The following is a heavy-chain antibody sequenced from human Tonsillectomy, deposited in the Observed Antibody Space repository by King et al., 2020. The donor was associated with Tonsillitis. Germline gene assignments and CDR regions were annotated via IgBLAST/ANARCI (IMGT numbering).Heavy chain of an antibody. J-gene: IGHJ4*02. CDR3: AKGPPALAGKTSFDS. V-gene: IGHV3-30*18. CDR2: ILYDGRNK. Sequence: HVQLVESGGGVVQPGRSLRLSCAASGFTFSSYGMHWVRQAPGKGLEWVALILYDGRNKYYADSVKGRFTVSRDNSKNTLYLQMDSLRNEDTAVYYCAKGPPALAGKTSFDSWGQGSLVTVSS. CDR1: GFTFSSYG. D-gene: IGHD6-19*01.